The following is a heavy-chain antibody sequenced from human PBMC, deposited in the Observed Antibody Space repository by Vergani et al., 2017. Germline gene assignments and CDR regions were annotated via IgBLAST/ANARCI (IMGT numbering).Heavy chain of an antibody. CDR1: GGSFSGYY. D-gene: IGHD6-19*01. J-gene: IGHJ4*02. Sequence: QVQLQQWGAGLLKPSETLSLTCAVYGGSFSGYYWSWIRQPPGKGLEWIGEINHSGSTNYNPSLKSRVTISVDTSKNQFTLKLSSVTAGDTAVYYCARGGRQWRGRTYLDYWGQGTLVTVSS. CDR3: ARGGRQWRGRTYLDY. V-gene: IGHV4-34*01. CDR2: INHSGST.